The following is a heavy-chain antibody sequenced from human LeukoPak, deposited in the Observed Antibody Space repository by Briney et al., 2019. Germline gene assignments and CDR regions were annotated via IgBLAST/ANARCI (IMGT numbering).Heavy chain of an antibody. D-gene: IGHD5-24*01. CDR2: ISSSSYI. J-gene: IGHJ4*02. V-gene: IGHV3-21*01. Sequence: GGSLRLSCAASGFTFSSYSMNWVRQAPGKGLEWVSSISSSSYIYYADSVKGRFTISRDNAKNSLYLQMNSLRAEDTAVYYCASSPEPEDGYNTYFDYWGQGTLVTVSS. CDR3: ASSPEPEDGYNTYFDY. CDR1: GFTFSSYS.